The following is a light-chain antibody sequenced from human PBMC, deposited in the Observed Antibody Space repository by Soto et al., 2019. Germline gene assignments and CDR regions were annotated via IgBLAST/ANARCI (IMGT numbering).Light chain of an antibody. CDR3: SSYTSSSTYV. CDR2: DVS. CDR1: SSDVGGYHY. J-gene: IGLJ1*01. Sequence: QSALTQPASVSGSPGQSITISCSGTSSDVGGYHYVSWYQQYPGKAPKVMIYDVSNRPSGVSNRYAGSESGTTASLPISGLQAEDEADYYCSSYTSSSTYVFGTGTKLTVL. V-gene: IGLV2-14*01.